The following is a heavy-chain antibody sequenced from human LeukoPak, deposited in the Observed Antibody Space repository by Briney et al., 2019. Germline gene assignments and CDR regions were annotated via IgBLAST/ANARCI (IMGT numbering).Heavy chain of an antibody. D-gene: IGHD6-19*01. CDR1: AFSFTSYC. V-gene: IGHV3-30*02. CDR3: AKDGSNSGWYSRPHAFDF. CDR2: MGYEVSNN. Sequence: GRSLSLSYAPSAFSFTSYCIHSARLAAGNWLGSLAFMGYEVSNNYYADSVKGRFTISRDNSKNTLYLQMNSLRAEDTAVYYCAKDGSNSGWYSRPHAFDFWGQGTMVTVSS. J-gene: IGHJ3*01.